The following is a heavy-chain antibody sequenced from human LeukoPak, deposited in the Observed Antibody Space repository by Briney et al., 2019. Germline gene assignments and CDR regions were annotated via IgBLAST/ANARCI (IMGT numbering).Heavy chain of an antibody. J-gene: IGHJ4*02. Sequence: SETLSLTCTVSGYSISSGSFWCWIRQPPGKGLEGIGISSHSGSIYYSPSLRSRVTISVDTSKNQFSLKLNSVTAADTAVYFCARIADYYGSGRTDLDYWGQGTLVTVSS. CDR1: GYSISSGSF. CDR3: ARIADYYGSGRTDLDY. CDR2: SSHSGSI. V-gene: IGHV4-38-2*02. D-gene: IGHD3-10*01.